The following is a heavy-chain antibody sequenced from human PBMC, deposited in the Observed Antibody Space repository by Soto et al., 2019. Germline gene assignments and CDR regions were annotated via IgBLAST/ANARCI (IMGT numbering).Heavy chain of an antibody. CDR1: GGSFSGYY. Sequence: SETLSLTCAVYGGSFSGYYWSWIRQPPGKGLEWIGEINHSGSTNYNPSLKSRVTISVDTSKNQFSLKLSSVTAADTAVYYCAAMLIAPIGMDVWGQGTTVTVSS. CDR3: AAMLIAPIGMDV. V-gene: IGHV4-34*01. CDR2: INHSGST. J-gene: IGHJ6*02. D-gene: IGHD3-22*01.